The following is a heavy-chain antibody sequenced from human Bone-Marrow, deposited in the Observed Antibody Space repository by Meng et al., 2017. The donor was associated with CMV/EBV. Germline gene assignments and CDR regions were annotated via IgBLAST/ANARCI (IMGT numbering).Heavy chain of an antibody. CDR1: GGTFSSYA. CDR2: VNSKNEAT. Sequence: VQLVQSGVEVKKPGSSVKVSCKASGGTFSSYAISWVRQAPGQGLEWMGWVNSKNEATNYARKFQGRVSMTRDTSISTAHMELSRLMSDDTAVYYCVRSSGWSLFDYWGQGTLVTVSS. D-gene: IGHD6-19*01. CDR3: VRSSGWSLFDY. J-gene: IGHJ4*02. V-gene: IGHV1-2*02.